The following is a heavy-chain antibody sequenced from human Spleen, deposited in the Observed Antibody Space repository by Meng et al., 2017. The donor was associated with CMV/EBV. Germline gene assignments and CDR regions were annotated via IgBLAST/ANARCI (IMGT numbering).Heavy chain of an antibody. CDR2: IKQDGSEK. Sequence: GGSLRLSCAASGFTFSDYWMTWVRQAPGKGLEWVANIKQDGSEKYFVDSVKGRFTISRDNAKNSLYLQVNSLRAEDTAVYYCAGGWSFDYWGQGTLVTVSS. J-gene: IGHJ4*02. D-gene: IGHD2-15*01. CDR1: GFTFSDYW. CDR3: AGGWSFDY. V-gene: IGHV3-7*01.